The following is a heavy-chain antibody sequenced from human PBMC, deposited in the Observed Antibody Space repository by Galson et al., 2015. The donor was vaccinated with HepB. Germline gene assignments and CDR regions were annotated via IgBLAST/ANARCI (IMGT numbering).Heavy chain of an antibody. CDR3: ARAPAYYYDSSGSNVAGGYYWYFDL. Sequence: SVKVSCKASGGTFSSYAISWVRQAPGQGLEWIGGIIPIFGTANYAQKFQGRVTITADESTSTAYMELSSLRSEDTAVYYCARAPAYYYDSSGSNVAGGYYWYFDLWGRGTLVTVSS. CDR2: IIPIFGTA. J-gene: IGHJ2*01. D-gene: IGHD3-22*01. V-gene: IGHV1-69*13. CDR1: GGTFSSYA.